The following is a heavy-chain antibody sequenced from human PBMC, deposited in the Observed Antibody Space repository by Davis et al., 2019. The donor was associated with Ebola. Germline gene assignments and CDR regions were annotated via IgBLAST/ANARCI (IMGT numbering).Heavy chain of an antibody. D-gene: IGHD5-12*01. Sequence: GSLRLSCAVYGGSFSGYYWSWIRQPPGKGLEWIREINHSGSTNYNPSLKSRVTISVDTSKNQFSLKLSSVTAADTAVYYCARRDIVVNYYGMDVWGQGTTVTVSS. CDR1: GGSFSGYY. CDR2: INHSGST. CDR3: ARRDIVVNYYGMDV. V-gene: IGHV4-34*01. J-gene: IGHJ6*02.